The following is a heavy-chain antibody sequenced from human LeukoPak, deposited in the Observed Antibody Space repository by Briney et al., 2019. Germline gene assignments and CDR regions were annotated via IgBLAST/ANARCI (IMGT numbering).Heavy chain of an antibody. Sequence: ASVKVSCKASGYTFTGYYMHWVRQAPGQGLEWMGWIYPNSGGTNYAQKFQGRVTVTRDTSISTAYMEVRRLRSDDTAVYYCARGPKRNWFDPWGQGTLVTVSS. J-gene: IGHJ5*02. CDR1: GYTFTGYY. CDR2: IYPNSGGT. V-gene: IGHV1-2*02. CDR3: ARGPKRNWFDP.